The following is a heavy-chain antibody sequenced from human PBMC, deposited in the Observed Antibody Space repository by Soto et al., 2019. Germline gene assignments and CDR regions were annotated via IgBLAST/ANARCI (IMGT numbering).Heavy chain of an antibody. D-gene: IGHD1-26*01. V-gene: IGHV3-15*01. CDR1: GFTFNNAW. J-gene: IGHJ4*02. Sequence: PGGSLRLSCAAAGFTFNNAWMNWVRQAQGKGLEWVGRIKSKTDGGTTDYAAPVKGRFTISRDDSKNMVDLQMSSLKTEDTAVYYCTTYSGAAFEYWGQGALVTVSS. CDR3: TTYSGAAFEY. CDR2: IKSKTDGGTT.